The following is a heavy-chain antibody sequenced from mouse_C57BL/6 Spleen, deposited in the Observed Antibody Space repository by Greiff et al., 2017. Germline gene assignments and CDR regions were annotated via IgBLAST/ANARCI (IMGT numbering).Heavy chain of an antibody. CDR3: ARERSNQFAY. CDR1: GYTFTSYW. D-gene: IGHD2-5*01. J-gene: IGHJ3*01. Sequence: QVQLKQPGAELVKPGASVKLSCKASGYTFTSYWMHWVKQRPGRGLEWIGRIDPNSGGTKYNEKFKSKATLTVDKPSSTAYMQLSSLTSEDSAVYYCARERSNQFAYWGQGTLVTVSA. V-gene: IGHV1-72*01. CDR2: IDPNSGGT.